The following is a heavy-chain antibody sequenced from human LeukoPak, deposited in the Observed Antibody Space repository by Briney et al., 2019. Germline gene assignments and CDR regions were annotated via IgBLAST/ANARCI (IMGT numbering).Heavy chain of an antibody. CDR1: DGSISSSSYY. CDR2: IYYSGST. D-gene: IGHD6-19*01. Sequence: SETLSLTCTVSDGSISSSSYYWGWIRQPPGKGLEWIGSIYYSGSTYYNPSLKSRVTISVDTSKNQFSLKLSSVTAADTAVYYCARVERREPYSSDGYAFDIWGQGTMVTVSS. J-gene: IGHJ3*02. V-gene: IGHV4-39*07. CDR3: ARVERREPYSSDGYAFDI.